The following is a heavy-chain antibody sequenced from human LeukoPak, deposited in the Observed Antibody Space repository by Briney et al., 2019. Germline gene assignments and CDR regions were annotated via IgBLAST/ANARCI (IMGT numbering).Heavy chain of an antibody. CDR3: ARDRTQDYFDSSGYYEAIY. CDR2: ISAYNGNT. Sequence: GASVKVSCKASGYTFTSYGISWVRQAPGQGLEWMGWISAYNGNTNYAQKLQGRVTMTTDTSTSTAYMELRSLRSDDTAVYYCARDRTQDYFDSSGYYEAIYWGQGTLVTVSS. CDR1: GYTFTSYG. V-gene: IGHV1-18*01. J-gene: IGHJ4*02. D-gene: IGHD3-22*01.